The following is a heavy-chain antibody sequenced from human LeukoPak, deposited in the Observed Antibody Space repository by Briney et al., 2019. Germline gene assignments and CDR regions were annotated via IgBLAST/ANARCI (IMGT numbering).Heavy chain of an antibody. V-gene: IGHV3-21*01. CDR3: ARGDSPHYYFGMDV. J-gene: IGHJ6*02. Sequence: GGSLRLSCAASGFTFSSYSMNWVRQAPGKGLEWVSSISSSSTYIYYADSVKGRFTISRDNAKNSLYLQMNSLRAEDTAVYYCARGDSPHYYFGMDVWGQGTTVTVSS. CDR1: GFTFSSYS. CDR2: ISSSSTYI.